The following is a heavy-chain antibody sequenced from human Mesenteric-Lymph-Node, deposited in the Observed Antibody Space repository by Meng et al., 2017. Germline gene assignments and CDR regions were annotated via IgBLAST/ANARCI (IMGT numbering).Heavy chain of an antibody. V-gene: IGHV4-39*07. CDR1: GGSISSSSYY. D-gene: IGHD2-21*02. CDR3: ARVVTALWGYYFDY. J-gene: IGHJ4*02. CDR2: VVYSGTT. Sequence: EVKEPGPGLVKPSGTLSLTCTVSGGSISSSSYYWAWIRQPPGEGLEWIGSVVYSGTTYYTSSLKSRVSISVDTSKNQFSLKLSSVTAADTAVYYCARVVTALWGYYFDYWGQGTLVTVSS.